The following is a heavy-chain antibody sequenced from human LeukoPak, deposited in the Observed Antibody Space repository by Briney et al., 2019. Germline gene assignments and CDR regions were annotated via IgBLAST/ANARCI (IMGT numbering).Heavy chain of an antibody. CDR2: IYYSGST. CDR3: ARSHSYPNWFDP. CDR1: GGSISSGGYY. D-gene: IGHD5-18*01. J-gene: IGHJ5*02. Sequence: SQTLSLTCTVSGGSISSGGYYWSWIRQPPGKGLEWIGYIYYSGSTNYNPSLKSRVTISVDTSKNQFSLKLSSVTAADTAVYYCARSHSYPNWFDPWGQGTLVTVSS. V-gene: IGHV4-61*08.